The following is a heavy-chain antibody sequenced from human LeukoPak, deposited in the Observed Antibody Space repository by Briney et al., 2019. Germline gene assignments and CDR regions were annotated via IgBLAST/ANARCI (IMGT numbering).Heavy chain of an antibody. Sequence: ASVKVSCKASGYTFTGYYMHWVRQAPGQGLEWMGRINPNNGGTNYAQKFQGRVTMTRDTSISTAYMELSRLRSDDTAVYYCARVQYYYDSSGYYLGSVIDYWGQGTLVTVSS. J-gene: IGHJ4*02. CDR2: INPNNGGT. V-gene: IGHV1-2*06. D-gene: IGHD3-22*01. CDR3: ARVQYYYDSSGYYLGSVIDY. CDR1: GYTFTGYY.